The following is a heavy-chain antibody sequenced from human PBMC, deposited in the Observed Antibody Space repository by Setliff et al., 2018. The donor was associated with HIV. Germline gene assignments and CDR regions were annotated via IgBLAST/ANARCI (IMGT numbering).Heavy chain of an antibody. V-gene: IGHV3-30*02. CDR1: GYTFTSYY. CDR2: IQYDGSNK. CDR3: AKQTVSSSWSNWFDP. Sequence: SCKASGYTFTSYYMHWVRQAPGKGLEWVAFIQYDGSNKYYADSVKGRFTISRDNSKNTLYLQMNSLRAEDTAVYYCAKQTVSSSWSNWFDPWGQGTLVTVSS. J-gene: IGHJ5*02. D-gene: IGHD6-13*01.